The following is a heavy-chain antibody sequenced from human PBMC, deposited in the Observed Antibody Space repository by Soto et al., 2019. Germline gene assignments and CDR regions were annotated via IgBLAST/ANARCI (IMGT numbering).Heavy chain of an antibody. Sequence: PSETLSLTCAVYGGSFSGYYWSWIRQPPGKGLEWIGEINHSGSTYYNPSLKSRVTISVDTSKNQFSLKLSSVTAADTAVYYCARVVPGYSYVDYWGQGTLVTVSS. CDR1: GGSFSGYY. J-gene: IGHJ4*02. CDR3: ARVVPGYSYVDY. V-gene: IGHV4-34*09. CDR2: INHSGST. D-gene: IGHD5-18*01.